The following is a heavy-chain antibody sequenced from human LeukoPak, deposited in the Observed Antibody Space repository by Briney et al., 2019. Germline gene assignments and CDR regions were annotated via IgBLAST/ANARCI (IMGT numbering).Heavy chain of an antibody. V-gene: IGHV4-59*01. J-gene: IGHJ2*01. D-gene: IGHD3-10*01. Sequence: SETLSLNCTFSVGSISSYYWSWIRQPPGKGREWIGYIYYSGSTNYNPSLKSRVTISVDTSKNQFSLKLSAVTAADTAVYYCARDSGGYFDLWGRGTLVTVSS. CDR2: IYYSGST. CDR1: VGSISSYY. CDR3: ARDSGGYFDL.